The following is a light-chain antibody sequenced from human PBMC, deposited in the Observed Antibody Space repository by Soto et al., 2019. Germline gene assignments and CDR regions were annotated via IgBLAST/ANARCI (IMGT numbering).Light chain of an antibody. CDR1: SSDVGAYSY. Sequence: QSALTQPASVSGSPGQPITISCTGTSSDVGAYSYVSWYQQHPGKAPKLIIYDVSDRPSGISNRFSGSKSDNTASLTISGLQAEDEAEYYCSSYTSSRTYVFGTGTKVTVL. CDR2: DVS. V-gene: IGLV2-14*01. J-gene: IGLJ1*01. CDR3: SSYTSSRTYV.